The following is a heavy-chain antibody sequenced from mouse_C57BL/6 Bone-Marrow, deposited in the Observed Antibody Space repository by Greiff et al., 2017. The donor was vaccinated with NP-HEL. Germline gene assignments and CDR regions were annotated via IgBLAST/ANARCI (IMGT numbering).Heavy chain of an antibody. V-gene: IGHV6-3*01. CDR1: GFTFSNYW. D-gene: IGHD4-1*01. J-gene: IGHJ3*01. CDR3: LLGRGFAY. CDR2: IRLKSDNYAT. Sequence: EVMLVESGGGLVQPGGSMKLSCVASGFTFSNYWMNSVRQSPEKGLEWVAQIRLKSDNYATHYAESVKGRFTISRDDSKSSVYLQMNNLRAEDTGIYYCLLGRGFAYWGQGTLVTVSA.